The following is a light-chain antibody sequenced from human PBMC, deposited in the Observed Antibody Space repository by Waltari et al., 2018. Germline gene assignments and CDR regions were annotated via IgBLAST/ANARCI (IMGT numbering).Light chain of an antibody. CDR1: QAINNW. CDR2: GVS. CDR3: QQPYSLPLT. Sequence: DIQMTQSPSSVSASVGDRVTIACRASQAINNWLVWYQHKPGKPPRLLLNGVSSLASGVPSRFSGSGSGTDFTLTISSLQPEDFATYYCQQPYSLPLTFGGGTKVEI. J-gene: IGKJ4*01. V-gene: IGKV1-12*01.